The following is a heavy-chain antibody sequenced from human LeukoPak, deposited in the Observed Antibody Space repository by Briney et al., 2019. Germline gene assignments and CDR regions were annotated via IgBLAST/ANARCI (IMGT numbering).Heavy chain of an antibody. V-gene: IGHV4-59*08. J-gene: IGHJ6*02. Sequence: PSETLSLTCTVSGGSISSYYWSWIRQPPGKGLEWIGYIYYSGSTNYNPSLKSRVTISVDTSKNQFSLKLSSVTAADTAVYYCARRTSLRYHYYGMDVWGQGTTVTVSS. CDR1: GGSISSYY. CDR2: IYYSGST. CDR3: ARRTSLRYHYYGMDV. D-gene: IGHD3/OR15-3a*01.